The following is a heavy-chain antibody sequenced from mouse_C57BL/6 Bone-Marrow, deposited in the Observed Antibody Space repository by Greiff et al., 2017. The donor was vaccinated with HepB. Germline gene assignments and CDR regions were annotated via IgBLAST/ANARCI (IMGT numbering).Heavy chain of an antibody. D-gene: IGHD2-3*01. CDR1: GYAFSSSW. V-gene: IGHV1-82*01. J-gene: IGHJ1*03. Sequence: QVQLKQSGPELVKPGASVKISCKASGYAFSSSWMNWVKQRPGKGLEWIGRIYPGDGDTNYNGKFKGKATLTADKSSSTAYMQLSSLTSEDSAVYFCARRYDGYSYWYFDVWGTGTTVTVSS. CDR3: ARRYDGYSYWYFDV. CDR2: IYPGDGDT.